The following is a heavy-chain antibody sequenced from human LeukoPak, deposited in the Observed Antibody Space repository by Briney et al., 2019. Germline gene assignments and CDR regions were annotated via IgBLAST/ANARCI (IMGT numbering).Heavy chain of an antibody. CDR2: IGDNGDRT. D-gene: IGHD2-21*01. V-gene: IGHV3-23*01. CDR3: AKLFGSATYSVYLQH. CDR1: GFTFSNYG. Sequence: GGSLRLSCAASGFTFSNYGMSWVRQAPGKGLEWVSVIGDNGDRTYYTDSVKGRSTISRDNSKSTLYLQISSLRAEDTAIYYCAKLFGSATYSVYLQHWGQGTLVTVSS. J-gene: IGHJ1*01.